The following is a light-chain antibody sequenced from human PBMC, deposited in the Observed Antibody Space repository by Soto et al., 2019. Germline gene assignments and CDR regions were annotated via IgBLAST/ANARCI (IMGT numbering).Light chain of an antibody. CDR2: DAS. J-gene: IGKJ5*01. V-gene: IGKV1-33*01. CDR1: QDIGTY. Sequence: IRMTQSPSSFSASTGDRVSITCRATQDIGTYLAWYQQIPGKAPKLLIYDASNLEAGVPSRFRGSGSGTDFTFTISRLQPEDIATYYCQQYENLPTFGQGTRLEIK. CDR3: QQYENLPT.